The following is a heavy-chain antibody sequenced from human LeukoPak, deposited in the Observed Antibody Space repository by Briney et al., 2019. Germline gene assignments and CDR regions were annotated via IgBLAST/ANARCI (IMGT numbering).Heavy chain of an antibody. CDR3: AAEHLQTDYYYGMDV. J-gene: IGHJ6*02. CDR1: GFTFTSSA. V-gene: IGHV1-58*02. Sequence: SVKVSCKASGFTFTSSAMQWVRQARGQRLEWIGWIVVGSGNTNYAQKFQERVTITRDMSTSTAYMELSSLRSEDTAVYYCAAEHLQTDYYYGMDVWGQGTTVTVSS. CDR2: IVVGSGNT.